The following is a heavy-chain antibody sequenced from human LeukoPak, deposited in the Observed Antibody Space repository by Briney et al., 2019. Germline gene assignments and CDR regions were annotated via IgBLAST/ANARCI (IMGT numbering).Heavy chain of an antibody. Sequence: PGGSLRLSCAASGFSFSGYWMSWARQAPGKGLEWVANINQDGSEKYYVDSVKGRFTISRDNAKNSLFLQMNSLRAEDTAVYYCARVGYSSSWYGSVAYYFDYWGQGTLVTVSS. CDR2: INQDGSEK. J-gene: IGHJ4*02. V-gene: IGHV3-7*01. CDR3: ARVGYSSSWYGSVAYYFDY. CDR1: GFSFSGYW. D-gene: IGHD6-13*01.